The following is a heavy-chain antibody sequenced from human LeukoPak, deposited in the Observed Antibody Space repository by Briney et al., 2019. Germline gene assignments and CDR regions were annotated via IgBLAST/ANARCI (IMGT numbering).Heavy chain of an antibody. CDR1: GYRFTSHW. V-gene: IGHV5-51*01. CDR3: ARQRYYGSGSQSILDY. Sequence: GESLKISCKGSGYRFTSHWIGWVRQMPGKGLEWMGIISPGDSSTRYSPSFQGQVTISADKSISTAYLQWNSLKVSDSAMYYCARQRYYGSGSQSILDYWGQGTLVTVSS. D-gene: IGHD3-10*01. CDR2: ISPGDSST. J-gene: IGHJ4*02.